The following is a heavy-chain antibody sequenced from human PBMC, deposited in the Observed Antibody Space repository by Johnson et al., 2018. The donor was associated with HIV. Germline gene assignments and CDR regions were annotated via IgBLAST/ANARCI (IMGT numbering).Heavy chain of an antibody. J-gene: IGHJ3*02. V-gene: IGHV3-23*04. D-gene: IGHD3-3*01. CDR1: GFTFSSYG. Sequence: VQVVESGGGVVQPGRSLRLSCVVSGFTFSSYGMSWVRQAPGKGLEWVSAISGSGGSTYYADSVKGRFTISRDNSKNTLYLQMNSLRAEDTAAYYCAKDQENFKYDIWGQGTMVTVSS. CDR3: AKDQENFKYDI. CDR2: ISGSGGST.